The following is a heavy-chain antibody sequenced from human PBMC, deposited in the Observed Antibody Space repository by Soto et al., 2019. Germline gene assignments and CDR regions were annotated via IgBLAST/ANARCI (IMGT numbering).Heavy chain of an antibody. CDR1: GFTFSNVW. D-gene: IGHD1-26*01. J-gene: IGHJ4*02. Sequence: EVRLVESGGGLVKPGGSLRLSCAASGFTFSNVWMSWVRQAPGKGLEWVGRVKSKSDGATTDYAAPVKGRFTVSRDDSENTLALQVDSLKIEDTAVYFSTTAAGGMWGAAYWGQGPPVTVSS. V-gene: IGHV3-15*01. CDR3: TTAAGGMWGAAY. CDR2: VKSKSDGATT.